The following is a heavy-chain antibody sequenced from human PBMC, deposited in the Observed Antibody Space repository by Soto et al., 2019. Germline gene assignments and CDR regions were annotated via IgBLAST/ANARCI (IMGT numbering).Heavy chain of an antibody. CDR3: ARGIIGESPDV. CDR1: GFTFSDYY. J-gene: IGHJ6*02. Sequence: QVQLVETGGGLVKPGGSLRLSCAASGFTFSDYYMTWIRQAPGKGLEWVSYITGSSTYTDYADSVKGRFTISRDNAKKSLYLHMNSLRAEDPAVYYCARGIIGESPDVWGQGTTVTVSS. CDR2: ITGSSTYT. V-gene: IGHV3-11*05.